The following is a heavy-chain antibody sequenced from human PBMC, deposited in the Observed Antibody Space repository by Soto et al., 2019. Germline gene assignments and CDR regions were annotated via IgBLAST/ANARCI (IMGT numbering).Heavy chain of an antibody. CDR1: GFTFSSYG. D-gene: IGHD3-9*01. CDR3: AKGDVYYDILTGYYLYDY. CDR2: ISYDGSNK. Sequence: GGSLRLSCAASGFTFSSYGMHWVRQAPGKGLEWVAVISYDGSNKYYADSVKGRFTISRDNSKNTLYLQMNSLRAEDTAVYYCAKGDVYYDILTGYYLYDYWGQGTLVTVSS. V-gene: IGHV3-30*18. J-gene: IGHJ4*02.